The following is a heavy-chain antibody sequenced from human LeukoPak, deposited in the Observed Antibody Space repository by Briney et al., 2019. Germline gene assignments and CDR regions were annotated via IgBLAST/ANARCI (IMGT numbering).Heavy chain of an antibody. CDR3: ATGSYLYDAFDI. D-gene: IGHD1-26*01. CDR1: GYTFSGYY. Sequence: ASVTVSCKASGYTFSGYYMHWVRQAPGQGLEWMGWINPNSGGTNFAQKFQGRVTMTRDTSISTAYMELSRLRLDDTAVYYCATGSYLYDAFDIWGQGTMVTVSS. J-gene: IGHJ3*02. CDR2: INPNSGGT. V-gene: IGHV1-2*02.